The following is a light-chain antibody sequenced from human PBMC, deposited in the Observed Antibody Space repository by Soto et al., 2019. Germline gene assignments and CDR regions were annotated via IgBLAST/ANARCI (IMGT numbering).Light chain of an antibody. CDR3: RSYTINRDLV. J-gene: IGLJ2*01. Sequence: QSALTQPASVSGTPGQSITMSCTGTSSDIAVYNYVSWYQVHPGKAPKLMIYDVSNRPSGVSNRFSGSKSGNTASLSISGLQAEDEADYYCRSYTINRDLVFGGGTKLTVL. CDR2: DVS. CDR1: SSDIAVYNY. V-gene: IGLV2-14*03.